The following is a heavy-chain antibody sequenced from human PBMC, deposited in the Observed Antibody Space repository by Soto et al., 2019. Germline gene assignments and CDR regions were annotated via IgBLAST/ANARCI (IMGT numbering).Heavy chain of an antibody. CDR3: ARDWASDTSSTSGRFDP. J-gene: IGHJ5*02. V-gene: IGHV4-31*03. CDR2: IYYSGRT. Sequence: QVQLQESGPGLVKPSQTLSLTCSVSGDSINSGAYFWTWVRQTPGKGLGWIAYIYYSGRTYYNPSTKSRLNISLDTSKNQFSLRLSSVPAADPAVYYCARDWASDTSSTSGRFDPWGKGTLVTVSS. D-gene: IGHD2-2*01. CDR1: GDSINSGAYF.